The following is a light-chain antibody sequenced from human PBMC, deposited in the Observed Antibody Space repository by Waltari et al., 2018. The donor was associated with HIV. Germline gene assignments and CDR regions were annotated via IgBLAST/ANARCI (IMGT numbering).Light chain of an antibody. CDR2: EVN. CDR3: ISYSSGNTPMW. CDR1: SSDVGGYKY. J-gene: IGLJ3*02. V-gene: IGLV2-14*01. Sequence: QSALTQPASVSGSAGQSITISCTGTSSDVGGYKYVSWYQQHPGKVPKLMIYEVNNRPSGVSNRFSGSKSGNTASLTISGLQAEDEADYYCISYSSGNTPMWFGGGTKLTVL.